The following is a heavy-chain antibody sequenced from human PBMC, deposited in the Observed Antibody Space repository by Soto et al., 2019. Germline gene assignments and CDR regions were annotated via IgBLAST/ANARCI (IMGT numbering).Heavy chain of an antibody. CDR3: ARLDI. CDR1: GGSISSGGYY. Sequence: QVQLPESGPELVKPSQTLSLPCTVSGGSISSGGYYCSGIRQHPGKGLEWIGYIYDSGSTYYNPSLESRGTISVDTSKNQVSLKLSSVTAADTAVYYCARLDIWGQGAMVTVSS. J-gene: IGHJ3*02. V-gene: IGHV4-31*03. CDR2: IYDSGST.